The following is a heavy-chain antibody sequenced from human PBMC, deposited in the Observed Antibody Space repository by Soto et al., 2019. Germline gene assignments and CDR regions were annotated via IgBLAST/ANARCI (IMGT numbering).Heavy chain of an antibody. CDR2: IYPGDSDT. V-gene: IGHV5-51*01. J-gene: IGHJ3*02. CDR3: ATYGYCSGGTCRDAFDI. Sequence: PGESLKISCKGSGYSFTSYWIGWVRQMPGKGLEWMGIIYPGDSDTRYSPSFQGQVTISADKSISTAYLQWSSLKASDTAMYYCATYGYCSGGTCRDAFDIWGQGTMVTVSS. CDR1: GYSFTSYW. D-gene: IGHD2-15*01.